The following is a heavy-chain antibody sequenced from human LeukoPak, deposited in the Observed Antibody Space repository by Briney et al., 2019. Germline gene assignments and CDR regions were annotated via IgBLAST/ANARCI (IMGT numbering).Heavy chain of an antibody. Sequence: GASVKVSCKASGYTFTGYYMHWVRQAPGQGLEWMGWINPNSGGTNYAQKFQGRVTMTRDTSISTAYMELSRLRSDDTAVYYCARDGCSSTSCQNNWFDPWGQGTLVTVSS. CDR3: ARDGCSSTSCQNNWFDP. CDR2: INPNSGGT. D-gene: IGHD2-2*01. V-gene: IGHV1-2*02. J-gene: IGHJ5*02. CDR1: GYTFTGYY.